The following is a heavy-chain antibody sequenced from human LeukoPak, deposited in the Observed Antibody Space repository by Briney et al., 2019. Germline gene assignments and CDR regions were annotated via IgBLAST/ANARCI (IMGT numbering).Heavy chain of an antibody. CDR1: GGSISNSDYY. CDR2: IYYSGST. V-gene: IGHV4-39*07. CDR3: ARGIAVAGRGESDY. Sequence: RASETLSLTCTVSGGSISNSDYYWGWIRQPPGKGLEWIGSIYYSGSTYYNPSLKSRVTISVDTSKRQFSLKLSSVTAADTAVYYCARGIAVAGRGESDYWGQGTLVTVSS. J-gene: IGHJ4*02. D-gene: IGHD6-19*01.